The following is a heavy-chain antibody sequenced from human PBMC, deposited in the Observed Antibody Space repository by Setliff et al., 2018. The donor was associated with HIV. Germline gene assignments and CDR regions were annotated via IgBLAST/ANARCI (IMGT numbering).Heavy chain of an antibody. Sequence: SETLSLTCVVSGDSISRSRYYWGWIRQPPGKGLEWIGSFYYSGSTSYNPSLKSRVTISGDTSKNQFSLKLSSVTAADTAVYYCARGYYGSGSYYAPFDYWGQGTLVTVSS. V-gene: IGHV4-39*07. CDR1: GDSISRSRYY. D-gene: IGHD3-10*01. J-gene: IGHJ4*02. CDR3: ARGYYGSGSYYAPFDY. CDR2: FYYSGST.